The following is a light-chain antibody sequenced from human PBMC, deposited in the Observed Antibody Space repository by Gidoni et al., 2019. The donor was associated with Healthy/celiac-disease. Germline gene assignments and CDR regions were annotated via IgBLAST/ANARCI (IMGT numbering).Light chain of an antibody. CDR2: AAS. CDR3: QQSYSTPLT. Sequence: DIQSNQPPSSLSASVGDRVTLNCRASQSHSIYLNWYQQNPGNAPKLLSYAASRLQSGVPSRFSGSGSGTDVTLTISRPQAEDFATYYCQQSYSTPLTFXGXTKVEIK. CDR1: QSHSIY. V-gene: IGKV1-39*01. J-gene: IGKJ4*01.